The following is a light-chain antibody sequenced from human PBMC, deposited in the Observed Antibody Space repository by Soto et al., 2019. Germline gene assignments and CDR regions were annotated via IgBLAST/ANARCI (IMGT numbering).Light chain of an antibody. CDR3: QQSYSTPPT. J-gene: IGKJ1*01. Sequence: DRQLIQFASALSASIGDRVTITCRASQSISSYLNWYQQKPGKAPKLLIYAASSLQSGVPSRFSGSGSGTDFTLTISSLQPEDFATYYCQQSYSTPPTFGQGTKVDIK. V-gene: IGKV1-39*01. CDR2: AAS. CDR1: QSISSY.